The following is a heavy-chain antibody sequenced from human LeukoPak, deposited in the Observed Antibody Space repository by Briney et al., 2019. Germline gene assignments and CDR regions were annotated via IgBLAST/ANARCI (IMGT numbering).Heavy chain of an antibody. CDR3: TRSGYRHPYHFDS. CDR1: GFTFSSYA. V-gene: IGHV3-53*01. J-gene: IGHJ4*02. Sequence: AGGSLRLSCAASGFTFSSYAMSWVRQAPGKGPEWVSVVYTGGGTDHADSVKGRFTISRDNSKNTLSLQMNSLRVEDTAIYYCTRSGYRHPYHFDSWGQGTLVTVSS. D-gene: IGHD3-22*01. CDR2: VYTGGGT.